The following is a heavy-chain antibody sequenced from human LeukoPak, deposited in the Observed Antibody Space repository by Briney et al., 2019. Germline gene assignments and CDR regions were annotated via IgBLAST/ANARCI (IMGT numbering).Heavy chain of an antibody. CDR3: ARDKYYYDSSGYYPPYYGMGV. CDR1: GFTFSSYS. CDR2: ISSSSSYI. V-gene: IGHV3-21*01. Sequence: PGGSLRLSCAASGFTFSSYSMNWVRQAPGKGLEWVSSISSSSSYIYYADSVKGRFTISRDNAKNSLYLQMNSLRAEDTAVYYCARDKYYYDSSGYYPPYYGMGVWGQGTTVTVSS. D-gene: IGHD3-22*01. J-gene: IGHJ6*02.